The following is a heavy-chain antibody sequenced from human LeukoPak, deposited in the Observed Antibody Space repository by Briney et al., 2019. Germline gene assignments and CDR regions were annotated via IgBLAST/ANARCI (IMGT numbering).Heavy chain of an antibody. V-gene: IGHV4-34*01. CDR3: ARGVLSIYYFDI. CDR1: GGSYSGHY. Sequence: SETLSLTCAVSGGSYSGHYWGWIRQSPGKGLERIGEIHYTGATSYNPSVKSRATISGDTSKNRFSLRLASVTAADTAVYYCARGVLSIYYFDILGQGSLVTVSS. J-gene: IGHJ3*02. CDR2: IHYTGAT. D-gene: IGHD3-10*01.